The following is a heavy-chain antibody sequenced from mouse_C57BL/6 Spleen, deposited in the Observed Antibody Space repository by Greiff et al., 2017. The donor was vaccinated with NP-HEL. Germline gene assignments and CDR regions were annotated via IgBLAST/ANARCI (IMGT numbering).Heavy chain of an antibody. V-gene: IGHV7-1*01. D-gene: IGHD4-1*01. CDR3: ARDLTDLAMDY. CDR1: GFTFSDFY. Sequence: DVMLVESGGGLVQSGRSLRLSCATSGFTFSDFYMEWVRQAPGKGLEWIAASRNKANDYTTEYSASVKGRFIVSRDTSQSILYLQMNALRAEDTAIYYCARDLTDLAMDYWGQGTSVTVSS. CDR2: SRNKANDYTT. J-gene: IGHJ4*01.